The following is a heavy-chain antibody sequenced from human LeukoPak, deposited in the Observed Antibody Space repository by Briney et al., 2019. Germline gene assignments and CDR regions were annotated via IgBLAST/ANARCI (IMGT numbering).Heavy chain of an antibody. D-gene: IGHD4-23*01. CDR1: GFTVSSNY. CDR3: AKGYGGSVDALDM. CDR2: IYSGGST. V-gene: IGHV3-53*01. Sequence: GGSLRLSCAASGFTVSSNYMSWVRQAPGKGLEWVSVIYSGGSTYYADSVKGRFTISRDNSKNTLYLQMNSLRAEDTAVYYCAKGYGGSVDALDMWGQGTMVSVSS. J-gene: IGHJ3*02.